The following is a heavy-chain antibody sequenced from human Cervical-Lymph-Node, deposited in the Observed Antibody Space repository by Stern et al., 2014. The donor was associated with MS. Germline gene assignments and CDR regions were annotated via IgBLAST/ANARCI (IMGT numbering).Heavy chain of an antibody. CDR2: ISAYNGNL. J-gene: IGHJ4*02. CDR3: ARDRGIVGSTTGDY. V-gene: IGHV1-18*01. CDR1: GFTFRNYG. D-gene: IGHD1-26*01. Sequence: VQLEESEVEVKKPGASVKVSCKASGFTFRNYGFSWVRQAPGQGLEWMGWISAYNGNLDFAQKFQGRLTMTTDTSTSTVYMELRNLRSDDTAVYYCARDRGIVGSTTGDYWGQGTLVTVSS.